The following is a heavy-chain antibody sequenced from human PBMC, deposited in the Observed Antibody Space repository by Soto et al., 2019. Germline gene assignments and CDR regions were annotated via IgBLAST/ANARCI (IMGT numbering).Heavy chain of an antibody. CDR1: GGTFSSYR. V-gene: IGHV1-69*13. CDR2: SVPIYRTA. Sequence: ASVKVSCKASGGTFSSYRINWVRQAPGQGLEWVGGSVPIYRTADYAQKFQGRVTITADESARRSYMELRSLKSQDTAVYYCVRDSGAKLSSSWGPGTLVTVSS. J-gene: IGHJ4*02. D-gene: IGHD6-13*01. CDR3: VRDSGAKLSSS.